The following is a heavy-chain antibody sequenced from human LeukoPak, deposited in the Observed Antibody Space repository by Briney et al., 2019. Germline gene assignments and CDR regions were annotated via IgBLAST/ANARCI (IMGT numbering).Heavy chain of an antibody. J-gene: IGHJ4*02. CDR2: IKQDGSEK. Sequence: PGGSLRLSCAASGFTFSSYWMSWVRQAPGKGLEWVANIKQDGSEKYYVDSVKGRFTISRDNAKNSLYLQMNSLRTEDTAVYYCAKGVRKTYYYDSSGCEFDYWGPGTLVTVSS. CDR1: GFTFSSYW. CDR3: AKGVRKTYYYDSSGCEFDY. V-gene: IGHV3-7*01. D-gene: IGHD3-22*01.